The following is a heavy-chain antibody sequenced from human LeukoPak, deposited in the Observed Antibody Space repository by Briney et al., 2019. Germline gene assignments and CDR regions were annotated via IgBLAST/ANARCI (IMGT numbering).Heavy chain of an antibody. CDR2: IWYDGSNK. J-gene: IGHJ6*02. V-gene: IGHV3-33*08. Sequence: GGSLRLSCAASGFTFGSYAMTWVRQAPGKGLEWVAVIWYDGSNKYYADSVKGRFTISRDNSKNTLYLQMNSLRAEDTAVYYCATVHHYYYGMDVWGQGTTVTVSS. D-gene: IGHD6-6*01. CDR3: ATVHHYYYGMDV. CDR1: GFTFGSYA.